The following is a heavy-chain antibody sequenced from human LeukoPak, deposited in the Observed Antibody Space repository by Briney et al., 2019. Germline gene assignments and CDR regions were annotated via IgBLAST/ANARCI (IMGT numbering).Heavy chain of an antibody. CDR2: LDHSGST. J-gene: IGHJ5*02. D-gene: IGHD4-4*01. CDR3: ARGEDYSYTRWFDP. V-gene: IGHV4-34*01. Sequence: SETLSLTCAVYGGSFSGYYWTWIRQPPGKGLEWIGDLDHSGSTNHNPSLKSRVTISVDTSKNQFSLKLSSVTAADTAVYYCARGEDYSYTRWFDPGGQGTLVTVSS. CDR1: GGSFSGYY.